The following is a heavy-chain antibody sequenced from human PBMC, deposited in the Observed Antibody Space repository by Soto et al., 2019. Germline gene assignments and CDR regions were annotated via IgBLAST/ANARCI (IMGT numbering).Heavy chain of an antibody. V-gene: IGHV4-59*08. CDR3: ARVNDDYFDY. CDR1: GGSISSYY. CDR2: IYYSGST. Sequence: PSETLSLTCTVSGGSISSYYCSWIRQPPGKGLEWIGYIYYSGSTYYNPSLKSRVTISVDTSTNQFSLKLSSVTAADTAVYYCARVNDDYFDYWGRGTLVTVSS. J-gene: IGHJ4*02. D-gene: IGHD1-1*01.